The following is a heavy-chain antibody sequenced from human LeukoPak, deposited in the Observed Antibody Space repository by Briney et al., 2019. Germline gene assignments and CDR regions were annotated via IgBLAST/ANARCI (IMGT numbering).Heavy chain of an antibody. J-gene: IGHJ4*02. D-gene: IGHD4-23*01. CDR3: ARRDGAYSHPYDY. V-gene: IGHV3-21*04. CDR2: ISSSSSYI. Sequence: GGSLRLSCAASGFTFSSYSMNWVRQAPGKGLEWVSSISSSSSYIYYADSVKGRFTISRYNATDSLYLKMNSLGAEDTAVYYCARRDGAYSHPYDYWGRGTLVTVSS. CDR1: GFTFSSYS.